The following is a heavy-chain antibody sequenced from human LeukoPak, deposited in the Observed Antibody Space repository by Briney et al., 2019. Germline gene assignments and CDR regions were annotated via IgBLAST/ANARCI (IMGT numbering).Heavy chain of an antibody. J-gene: IGHJ4*02. Sequence: SETLSLTCTVSGGSISSYYWSWIRQPPGKGLVWIGYIYYSGSTKYNPSLKSRVTISVDTSKNQFSLKLSSVTAADTAVYYCARALPYSSSLGYFDYWGQGTLVTVSS. CDR1: GGSISSYY. CDR2: IYYSGST. V-gene: IGHV4-59*01. D-gene: IGHD6-13*01. CDR3: ARALPYSSSLGYFDY.